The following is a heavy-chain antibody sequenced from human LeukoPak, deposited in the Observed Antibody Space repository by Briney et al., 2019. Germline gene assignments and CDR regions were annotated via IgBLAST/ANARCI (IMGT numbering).Heavy chain of an antibody. CDR3: ARDRRWYDKAPRRDYYYGMDV. CDR2: IYYSGTT. V-gene: IGHV4-59*01. Sequence: PSETLSLTCTVSGGSISSYYWSWIRQPPGKGLEWIGYIYYSGTTNYNPSLKSRVTISVDTSKNQFSLKLSSVTAADTAVYYCARDRRWYDKAPRRDYYYGMDVWGQGTTVTVSS. D-gene: IGHD2-15*01. CDR1: GGSISSYY. J-gene: IGHJ6*02.